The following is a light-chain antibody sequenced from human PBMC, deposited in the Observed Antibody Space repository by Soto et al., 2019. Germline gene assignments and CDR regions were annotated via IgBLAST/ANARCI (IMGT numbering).Light chain of an antibody. Sequence: DIQMTQSPSSLSASIGDRVTITCQASQDISKYLNWYQQKPGKAPKLLIYDASNLQTGVPSRFSGSGSGTDFTFTISSLQPEDIVTYYCQQFDNLPPLTFGQGTRLEIK. CDR1: QDISKY. V-gene: IGKV1-33*01. J-gene: IGKJ5*01. CDR2: DAS. CDR3: QQFDNLPPLT.